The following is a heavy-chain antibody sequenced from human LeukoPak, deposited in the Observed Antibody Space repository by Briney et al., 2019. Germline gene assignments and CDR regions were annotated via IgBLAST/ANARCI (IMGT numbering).Heavy chain of an antibody. CDR2: MNPNSGNT. CDR1: GYTFTSYD. D-gene: IGHD3-22*01. V-gene: IGHV1-8*03. CDR3: ARVPPCCTSGYYFDY. J-gene: IGHJ4*02. Sequence: GASVKVSCKASGYTFTSYDINWVRQATGQGLEWMGWMNPNSGNTGYAQRFQGRVTITRNTSISTAYMELSSLRSEDTAVYYCARVPPCCTSGYYFDYWGQGTLVTVSS.